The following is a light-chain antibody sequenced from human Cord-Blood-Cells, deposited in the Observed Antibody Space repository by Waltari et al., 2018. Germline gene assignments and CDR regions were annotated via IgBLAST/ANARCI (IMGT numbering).Light chain of an antibody. CDR3: QSYDRSNVV. V-gene: IGLV6-57*01. Sequence: NFMLTQPHPVSESPGKTVTISCTRSSGSIASNYVQSYQRRPGSSPTTVIYECNQRPSGGPDRFSGAIEGSSNSAALTVTGLKTEDEADDYCQSYDRSNVVVGGGTKLTVL. J-gene: IGLJ2*01. CDR1: SGSIASNY. CDR2: ECN.